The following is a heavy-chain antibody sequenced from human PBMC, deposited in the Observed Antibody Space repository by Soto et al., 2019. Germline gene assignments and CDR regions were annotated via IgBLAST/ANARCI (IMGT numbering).Heavy chain of an antibody. Sequence: GGSLRLSCAASGFTFSSYAMSWVRQAPGKGLEWVSAISGSGGSTYYADSVKGRFTISRDNSKNTLYLQMNSLRAEDTAVYYCAKSSSITMIVVVITVDYWGQGTLVTVSS. D-gene: IGHD3-22*01. J-gene: IGHJ4*02. V-gene: IGHV3-23*01. CDR2: ISGSGGST. CDR3: AKSSSITMIVVVITVDY. CDR1: GFTFSSYA.